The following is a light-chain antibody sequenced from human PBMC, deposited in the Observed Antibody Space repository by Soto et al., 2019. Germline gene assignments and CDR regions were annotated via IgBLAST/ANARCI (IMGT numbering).Light chain of an antibody. CDR2: GAS. J-gene: IGKJ1*01. Sequence: EIVMTQSPATLSVSPGEGVTLSCRASQSVSSNLAWYQRKPGQAPRLLIYGASTRATGIPARFSGSGSGTEFTLTISSLQSEDFAVYYCQQYKNWPWTFGQGTKVEIK. CDR1: QSVSSN. V-gene: IGKV3-15*01. CDR3: QQYKNWPWT.